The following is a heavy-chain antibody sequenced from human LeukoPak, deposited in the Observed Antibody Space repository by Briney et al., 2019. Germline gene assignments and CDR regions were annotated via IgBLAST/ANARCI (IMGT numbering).Heavy chain of an antibody. CDR2: ITGSGDNI. Sequence: GGSLRLSCAASGFILSTYPMSGVRQAPGRGLEGVSAITGSGDNIYYADSVKGRFTISRYNSKNTLFLQMNSLRVEDTAVYYCAKENPVGGTNYFDYWGQGTLVTVSS. CDR1: GFILSTYP. J-gene: IGHJ4*02. D-gene: IGHD1-26*01. CDR3: AKENPVGGTNYFDY. V-gene: IGHV3-23*01.